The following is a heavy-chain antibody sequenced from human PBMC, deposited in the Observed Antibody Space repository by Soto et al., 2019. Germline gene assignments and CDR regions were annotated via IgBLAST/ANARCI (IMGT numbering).Heavy chain of an antibody. V-gene: IGHV4-61*08. J-gene: IGHJ4*02. CDR1: EVSVSSGGYY. CDR3: ARDRGTDGY. Sequence: IMSLTCRVFEVSVSSGGYYLSWIRQPPGKGPEWIGYSYHTGITTYNPALRSRVTISVDTSKNQFSLNRKSVTAADTAVYYGARDRGTDGYCGQGALVTV. CDR2: SYHTGIT.